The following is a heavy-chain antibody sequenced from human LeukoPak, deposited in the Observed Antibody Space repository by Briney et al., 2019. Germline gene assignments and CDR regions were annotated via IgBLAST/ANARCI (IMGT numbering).Heavy chain of an antibody. CDR1: GFTFSSYA. CDR2: ISGSGGST. J-gene: IGHJ4*02. CDR3: AKLKYSSGWSLGY. V-gene: IGHV3-23*01. D-gene: IGHD6-19*01. Sequence: GGSLRLSCAAFGFTFSSYAMSWVRQAPGKGLEWVSAISGSGGSTYYADSVKGRFTISRDNSKNTLYLQMNSLRAEDTAVYYCAKLKYSSGWSLGYWGQGTLVTVSS.